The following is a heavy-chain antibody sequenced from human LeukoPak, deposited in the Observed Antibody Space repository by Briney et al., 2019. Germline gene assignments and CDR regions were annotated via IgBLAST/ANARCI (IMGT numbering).Heavy chain of an antibody. Sequence: PETLSPTCTVSGGSISSYYWSWIRQPPGKGLEWIGYIYYSGSTNYNPSLKSRVTISVDTSKNQFSLKLSSVTAADTAVYYCARLFRGPSVYDYVWGSYLYYFDYWGQGTLVTVSS. J-gene: IGHJ4*02. D-gene: IGHD3-16*02. V-gene: IGHV4-59*01. CDR2: IYYSGST. CDR1: GGSISSYY. CDR3: ARLFRGPSVYDYVWGSYLYYFDY.